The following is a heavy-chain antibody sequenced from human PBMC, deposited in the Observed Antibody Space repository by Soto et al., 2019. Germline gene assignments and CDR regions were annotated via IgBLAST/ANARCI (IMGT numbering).Heavy chain of an antibody. V-gene: IGHV3-30-3*01. CDR1: GFTFSSYA. Sequence: GGSLRLSCAASGFTFSSYAMHWVRQAPGKGLEWVAVISYDGSNKYYADSVKGRFTISRDNSKNTLYLQMNSLRAEDTAVYYCARPTRGVSLDKNWFDPWGQGTLVTVSS. CDR2: ISYDGSNK. J-gene: IGHJ5*02. CDR3: ARPTRGVSLDKNWFDP. D-gene: IGHD2-8*02.